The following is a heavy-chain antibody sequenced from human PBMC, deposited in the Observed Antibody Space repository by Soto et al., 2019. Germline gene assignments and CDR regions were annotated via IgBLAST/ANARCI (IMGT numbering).Heavy chain of an antibody. Sequence: QVQLVQSGAEVKKPGASVKASCKASGYTFTNYYIHWVRQGPGQGFEWMGTINPSGGSTTYAQEFQGRVTMTRDTSTSTVYMELSSLRYEDSAVYYCARGGVGATTCRWIWFDPWGQGTLVTVSS. CDR2: INPSGGST. D-gene: IGHD1-26*01. CDR3: ARGGVGATTCRWIWFDP. V-gene: IGHV1-46*01. CDR1: GYTFTNYY. J-gene: IGHJ5*02.